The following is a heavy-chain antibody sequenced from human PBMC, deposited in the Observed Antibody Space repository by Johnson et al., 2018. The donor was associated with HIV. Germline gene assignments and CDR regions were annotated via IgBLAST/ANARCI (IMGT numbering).Heavy chain of an antibody. J-gene: IGHJ3*02. CDR3: AKERGISGGFDI. D-gene: IGHD2-15*01. CDR2: IDRDGST. Sequence: EVQLVESGGGVVQPGGSLRLSCVASGFTVRSNYMSWVRQAPGKGLEWVSLIDRDGSTYYAASVKGRFTISRDNSKDMVYLQMNSLRAEDTAVYYCAKERGISGGFDIWGQGTMVTVSS. CDR1: GFTVRSNY. V-gene: IGHV3-66*01.